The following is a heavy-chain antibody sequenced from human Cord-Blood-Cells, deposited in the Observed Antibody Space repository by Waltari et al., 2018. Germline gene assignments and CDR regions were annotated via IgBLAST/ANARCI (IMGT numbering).Heavy chain of an antibody. CDR1: GFTFDDYA. V-gene: IGHV3-9*01. J-gene: IGHJ6*02. D-gene: IGHD3-16*01. CDR2: ISWNSGSI. Sequence: EVQLVESGGGLVQPGRSLRLSCAASGFTFDDYAMHWVRQAPGKGLEWVSGISWNSGSIGYADSVKGRFTISRDNAKNSLYLQMNSLRAEDTALYYCAKDTGGYYYYGIDVWGQGTTVTVSS. CDR3: AKDTGGYYYYGIDV.